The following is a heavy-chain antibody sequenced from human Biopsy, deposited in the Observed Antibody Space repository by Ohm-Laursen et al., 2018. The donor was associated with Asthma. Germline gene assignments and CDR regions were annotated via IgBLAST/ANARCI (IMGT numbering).Heavy chain of an antibody. Sequence: SLRLSCAASGFTFSNYGMHWVRQAPGKGLDWVAVISFDGSNKNYTDSVKGRFTISRDNSRNTLHLQMNSLRAEDTAVYSCAKDVFPGWELRRGPDYWGQGTLVTVSA. J-gene: IGHJ4*02. D-gene: IGHD1-26*01. CDR3: AKDVFPGWELRRGPDY. CDR1: GFTFSNYG. CDR2: ISFDGSNK. V-gene: IGHV3-30*18.